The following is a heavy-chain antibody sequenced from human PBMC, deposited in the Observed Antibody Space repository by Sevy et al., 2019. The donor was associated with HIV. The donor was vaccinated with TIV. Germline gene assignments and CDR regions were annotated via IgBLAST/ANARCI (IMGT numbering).Heavy chain of an antibody. CDR1: GGSISRSTYY. CDR3: ARHGGIAVATLDY. CDR2: IYYSGST. V-gene: IGHV4-39*01. D-gene: IGHD6-19*01. J-gene: IGHJ4*02. Sequence: SETLSLTCTVSGGSISRSTYYWGWIRQPPGKGLGWMASIYYSGSTYYNVSLESRVTISVDMSKNQFSLRLSYVTAADTAVYYCARHGGIAVATLDYWGQGTLVTVSS.